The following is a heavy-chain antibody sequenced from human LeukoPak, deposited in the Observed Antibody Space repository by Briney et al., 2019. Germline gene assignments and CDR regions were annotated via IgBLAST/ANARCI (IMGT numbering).Heavy chain of an antibody. J-gene: IGHJ4*02. CDR1: GFTFSSYS. CDR2: ISSSSSYI. CDR3: ARDGQWLDRYYFDY. Sequence: GGSLRLSCAASGFTFSSYSMNWVRQAPGKGLEWVSSISSSSSYIYYADSVKGRFTISRDNTKNSLYLQMNSLRAEDTAVYYCARDGQWLDRYYFDYWGQGTLVTVSS. D-gene: IGHD6-19*01. V-gene: IGHV3-21*01.